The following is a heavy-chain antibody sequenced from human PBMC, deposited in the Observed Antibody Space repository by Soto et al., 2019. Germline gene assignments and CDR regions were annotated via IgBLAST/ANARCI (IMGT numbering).Heavy chain of an antibody. V-gene: IGHV3-30*14. CDR3: ARGGGM. CDR2: ISYDGSNK. Sequence: EWVAVISYDGSNKYYADSVKGLFTISRNNSNNTLYLQSNSVRAEDTAVYYCARGGGM. J-gene: IGHJ6*01.